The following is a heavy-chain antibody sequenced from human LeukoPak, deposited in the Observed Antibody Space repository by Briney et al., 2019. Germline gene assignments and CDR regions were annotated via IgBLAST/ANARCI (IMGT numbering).Heavy chain of an antibody. CDR3: TRGAGWLIDY. CDR2: IYYSGST. Sequence: SETLSLTCPVSGGSISSYYWSWIRQPPGKGLEWIGYIYYSGSTNYNPSLKSRVTISVDTSKNQFSLKLNSLTTADTAVYYCTRGAGWLIDYWGQGILVTVSS. J-gene: IGHJ4*02. V-gene: IGHV4-59*01. CDR1: GGSISSYY. D-gene: IGHD3-16*01.